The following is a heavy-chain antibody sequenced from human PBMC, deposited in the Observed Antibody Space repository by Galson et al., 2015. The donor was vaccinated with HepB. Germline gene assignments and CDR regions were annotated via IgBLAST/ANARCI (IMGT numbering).Heavy chain of an antibody. V-gene: IGHV3-30*04. CDR1: GFTFSSYA. CDR2: ISYDGSNK. D-gene: IGHD3-22*01. CDR3: ARDPISSGTDSGYYFDY. J-gene: IGHJ4*02. Sequence: LRLSCAASGFTFSSYAMHWVRQAPGKGLEWVAVISYDGSNKYYADSVKGRFTISRDNSKNTLYLQMNSLRAEDTAVYYCARDPISSGTDSGYYFDYWGQGTLVTVSS.